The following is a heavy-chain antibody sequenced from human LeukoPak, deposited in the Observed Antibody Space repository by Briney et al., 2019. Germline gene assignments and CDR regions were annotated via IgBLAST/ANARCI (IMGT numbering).Heavy chain of an antibody. J-gene: IGHJ3*02. D-gene: IGHD3-22*01. Sequence: SVKVSCKASGYTFTSCYMHWVRQAPGQGLEWMGIINPSGGSTSYAQKFQGRVTMTRDMSTSTDYMELSSLRSEDTAVYYCAREYYYDSSGYHSNAFDIWGQGTMVTVSS. CDR1: GYTFTSCY. CDR2: INPSGGST. CDR3: AREYYYDSSGYHSNAFDI. V-gene: IGHV1-46*01.